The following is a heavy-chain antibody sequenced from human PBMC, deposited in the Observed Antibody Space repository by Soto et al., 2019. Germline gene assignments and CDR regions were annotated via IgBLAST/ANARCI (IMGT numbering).Heavy chain of an antibody. J-gene: IGHJ5*02. CDR2: VYYTGTP. CDR1: GGSISRGGYY. CDR3: ARGVGKWLQFRFAP. Sequence: QVQLQESGPGLVKPSQTLSLTCTVSGGSISRGGYYWSWIRQHPGKGLEWIGYVYYTGTPYSSPSLKHRVSISLDTSKNQFSLKLTSVTAADSAVYYCARGVGKWLQFRFAPWGQGTLVTVSS. V-gene: IGHV4-31*03. D-gene: IGHD6-19*01.